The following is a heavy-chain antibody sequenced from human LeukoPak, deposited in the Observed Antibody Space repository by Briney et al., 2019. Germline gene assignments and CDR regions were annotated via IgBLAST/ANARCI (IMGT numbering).Heavy chain of an antibody. CDR3: ARRRVYYYGSGSPFDY. V-gene: IGHV4-34*01. D-gene: IGHD3-10*01. CDR2: INHSGST. J-gene: IGHJ4*02. CDR1: GGSISSYY. Sequence: PSETLSLTCTVSGGSISSYYWSWVRQPPGKGLEWIGEINHSGSTNYNPSLKSQVTISVDTSKNQFSLKLSSVTAADTAVYYCARRRVYYYGSGSPFDYWGQGTLVTVSS.